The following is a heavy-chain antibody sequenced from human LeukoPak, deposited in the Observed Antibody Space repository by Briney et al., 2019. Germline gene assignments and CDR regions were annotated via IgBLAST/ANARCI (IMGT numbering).Heavy chain of an antibody. D-gene: IGHD2-2*01. CDR2: IQQDGRQK. J-gene: IGHJ4*02. V-gene: IGHV3-7*05. Sequence: GGSLRLSCAASGSTFRSHWLSWVRQAPGRGLEWVANIQQDGRQKYYVDSVKGRFTISRDNAKNSLYLEMNSLRAEDTAVYYCARAYCSGSSCYAGGFDYWGQGTLVTVSS. CDR3: ARAYCSGSSCYAGGFDY. CDR1: GSTFRSHW.